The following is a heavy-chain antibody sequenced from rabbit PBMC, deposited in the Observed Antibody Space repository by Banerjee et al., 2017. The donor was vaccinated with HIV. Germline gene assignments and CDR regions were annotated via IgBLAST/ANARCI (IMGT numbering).Heavy chain of an antibody. CDR2: IYAGSSGSI. CDR1: GFSFSSRHW. CDR3: ARAGDGVSVHTL. D-gene: IGHD2-1*01. V-gene: IGHV1S45*01. Sequence: QEQLEESGGDLVKPEGSLTLTCTASGFSFSSRHWICWVRQAPGKGLEWIACIYAGSSGSIYYASWAKGRFTISKTSSTTVTLQMTSLTVADTATYFCARAGDGVSVHTLWGQGTLVT. J-gene: IGHJ4*01.